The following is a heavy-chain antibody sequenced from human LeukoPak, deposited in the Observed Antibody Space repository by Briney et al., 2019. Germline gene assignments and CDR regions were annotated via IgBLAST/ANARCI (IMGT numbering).Heavy chain of an antibody. CDR2: ISSSSSTI. Sequence: PGGSLRLSCAASGFTFSSYSMNWVRQAPGKGLEWVSYISSSSSTIYYADSVKGRFTISRDNAKNSLYLQMNSLRAEDTAVYYCARRYSSGWLANYMDVWGKGTTVTVSS. D-gene: IGHD6-19*01. CDR1: GFTFSSYS. CDR3: ARRYSSGWLANYMDV. V-gene: IGHV3-48*01. J-gene: IGHJ6*03.